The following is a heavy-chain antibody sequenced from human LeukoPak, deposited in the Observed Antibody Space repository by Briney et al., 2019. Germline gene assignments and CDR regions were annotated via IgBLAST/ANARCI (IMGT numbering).Heavy chain of an antibody. CDR1: GFTFDDYA. D-gene: IGHD3-16*01. Sequence: PGGSLRLSCAASGFTFDDYAVHWVRQAPGKGLEWVSGISWNSGSIGYADSVKGRFTISRDNAKNSLYLQMNSLRAEDTALYYCARGSYFDYWGQGTLVTVSS. CDR3: ARGSYFDY. J-gene: IGHJ4*02. V-gene: IGHV3-9*01. CDR2: ISWNSGSI.